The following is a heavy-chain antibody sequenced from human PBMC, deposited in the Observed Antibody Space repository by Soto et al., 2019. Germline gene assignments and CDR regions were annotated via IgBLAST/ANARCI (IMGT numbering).Heavy chain of an antibody. CDR3: ARERMDTAMVGYYYYYGMDV. CDR1: DGSISTYY. D-gene: IGHD5-18*01. V-gene: IGHV4-59*01. J-gene: IGHJ6*02. CDR2: IYNSGGT. Sequence: PSETLSLTCTVSDGSISTYYWSWMRQPPGKGLEWIGNIYNSGGTNYNPSLKSRVTMSVDTSKNQLSLKLSSVTAADTAVYYCARERMDTAMVGYYYYYGMDVWGQGTTVTVSS.